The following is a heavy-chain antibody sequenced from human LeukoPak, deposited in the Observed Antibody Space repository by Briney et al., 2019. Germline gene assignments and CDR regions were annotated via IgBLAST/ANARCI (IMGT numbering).Heavy chain of an antibody. CDR2: IYYSGST. CDR1: GGSISSYY. Sequence: SETLSLTCTVSGGSISSYYWSWIRQPPGKGLEWIGYIYYSGSTNYNPSLKSRVTISVDTSKNQFSLKLSSVTAADTAVYYCARSIVATMVGADYWGQGTLVTVSS. V-gene: IGHV4-59*01. D-gene: IGHD5-12*01. CDR3: ARSIVATMVGADY. J-gene: IGHJ4*02.